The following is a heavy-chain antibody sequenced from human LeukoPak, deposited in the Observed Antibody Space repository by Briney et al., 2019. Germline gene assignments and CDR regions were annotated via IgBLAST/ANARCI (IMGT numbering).Heavy chain of an antibody. CDR1: GGSISSYY. J-gene: IGHJ5*02. D-gene: IGHD2-2*01. CDR2: IYTSGST. CDR3: ARGRALGDCSSTCCFVWWFAP. V-gene: IGHV4-4*07. Sequence: PSETLSLTCTVSGGSISSYYWSWIRQPAGKGLEWIGRIYTSGSTNYNPSLKSRVTMSVDTSKNQFSLKLSSGTASDTAVYYCARGRALGDCSSTCCFVWWFAPGGQGTRV.